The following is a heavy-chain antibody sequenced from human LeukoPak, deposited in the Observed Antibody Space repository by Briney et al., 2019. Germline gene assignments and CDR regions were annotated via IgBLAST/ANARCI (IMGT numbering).Heavy chain of an antibody. CDR1: GFTFSSYA. Sequence: GGSLRLSCAASGFTFSSYAMHWVRQAPGKGLEWVSAISGSGGSTYYADSVKGRFTISRDNSKNTLYLQMNSLRAKDTAVYYCAKDRLRTSDIVVVPNWFDPWGQGTLVTVSS. V-gene: IGHV3-23*01. J-gene: IGHJ5*02. CDR2: ISGSGGST. CDR3: AKDRLRTSDIVVVPNWFDP. D-gene: IGHD2-2*01.